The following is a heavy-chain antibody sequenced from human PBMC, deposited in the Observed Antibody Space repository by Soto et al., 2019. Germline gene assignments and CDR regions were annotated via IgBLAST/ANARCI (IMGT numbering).Heavy chain of an antibody. CDR1: GFTFGDYA. Sequence: EVQLVESGGGLVQPGRSLRLSCTASGFTFGDYAMSWFRQAPGKGLEWVGFIRSKAYGGTTEYAASVKGRFTISRDDSKSIAYLQMNSLKTEDTAVYYCTREAYTVELDAFDIWGQGTMVTVSS. CDR3: TREAYTVELDAFDI. V-gene: IGHV3-49*03. J-gene: IGHJ3*02. CDR2: IRSKAYGGTT. D-gene: IGHD3-16*01.